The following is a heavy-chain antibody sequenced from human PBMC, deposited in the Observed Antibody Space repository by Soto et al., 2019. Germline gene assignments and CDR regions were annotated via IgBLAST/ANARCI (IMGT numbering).Heavy chain of an antibody. D-gene: IGHD1-26*01. CDR3: ARSSAWGPFGY. CDR2: IRNKANSYTT. CDR1: GFTFSDHY. Sequence: GGSLRLSCEASGFTFSDHYMDWVRQAPGKGLEWVGRIRNKANSYTTEYAASVRGRFTISRDDSKNSLYLQMNSLKAEDTAVYFCARSSAWGPFGYWGQGDLVTVSS. J-gene: IGHJ4*02. V-gene: IGHV3-72*01.